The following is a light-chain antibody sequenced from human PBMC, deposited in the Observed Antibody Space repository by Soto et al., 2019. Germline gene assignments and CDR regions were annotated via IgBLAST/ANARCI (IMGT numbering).Light chain of an antibody. J-gene: IGLJ2*01. Sequence: QSALTQPRSVSGSPGQSVTISCTGTSSDVGGYNYVSWYQQHPGKAPKLMIYDVSKRPSGVPDRFSGSKSGNTASLTFSGLQAEDEADYYCNSYAGSNNVVFGGGTKLTVL. V-gene: IGLV2-11*01. CDR2: DVS. CDR3: NSYAGSNNVV. CDR1: SSDVGGYNY.